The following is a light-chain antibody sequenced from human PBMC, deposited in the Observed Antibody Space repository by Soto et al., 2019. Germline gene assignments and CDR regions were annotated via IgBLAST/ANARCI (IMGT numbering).Light chain of an antibody. V-gene: IGKV3-20*01. CDR3: QLNDSSPFT. CDR2: AAS. J-gene: IGKJ4*01. CDR1: QTVTTSQ. Sequence: EVVLTQSPGTLSLSPGERATLSCRASQTVTTSQLTWFQQKPGQAPRLLIYAASIRAAGLPDRFSGSGSVKVFTLTISRLELEDLEMYICQLNDSSPFTVGCGTTVKN.